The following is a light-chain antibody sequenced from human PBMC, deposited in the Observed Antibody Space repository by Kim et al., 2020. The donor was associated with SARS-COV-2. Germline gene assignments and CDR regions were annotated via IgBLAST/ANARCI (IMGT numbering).Light chain of an antibody. J-gene: IGKJ2*01. CDR1: RSVASSY. CDR2: GTS. Sequence: SLSPGERATLSCRASRSVASSYIAWYQQKPGQSPRLLIYGTSNRATDIPERFSGSGSGTDFTLSISRLEPEDFAMYYCQQFGSKYTFGQGTKLEI. CDR3: QQFGSKYT. V-gene: IGKV3-20*01.